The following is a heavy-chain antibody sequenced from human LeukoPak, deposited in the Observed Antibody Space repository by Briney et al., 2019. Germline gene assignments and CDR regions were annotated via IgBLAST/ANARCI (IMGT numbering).Heavy chain of an antibody. CDR1: GFTFSSYS. J-gene: IGHJ4*02. D-gene: IGHD5-18*01. V-gene: IGHV3-21*01. CDR3: ARDAYSYGYPPDY. CDR2: ISSSSSYI. Sequence: GGFLRLSCAASGFTFSSYSMNWVRQAPGKGLEWVSSISSSSSYIYYADSVKGRFTISRDNAKNSLYLQMNSLRAEDKAVYYCARDAYSYGYPPDYWGQGTLVTVSS.